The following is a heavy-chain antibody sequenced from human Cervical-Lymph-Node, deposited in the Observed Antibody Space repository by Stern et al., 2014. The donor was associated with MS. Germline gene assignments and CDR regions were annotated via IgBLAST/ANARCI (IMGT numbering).Heavy chain of an antibody. V-gene: IGHV1-18*01. CDR2: IITYSGDT. Sequence: QLVQSGAEVRSPGASVRVSCKASGYTFSSYAISWVRQAPGQGLEWMGWIITYSGDTKYGQKYQGRVAMTTDTSTNTAYMELRSLRSDDTAIYYCARRGDTLEFDYWGQGTLVTVSS. J-gene: IGHJ4*02. CDR3: ARRGDTLEFDY. D-gene: IGHD3-10*01. CDR1: GYTFSSYA.